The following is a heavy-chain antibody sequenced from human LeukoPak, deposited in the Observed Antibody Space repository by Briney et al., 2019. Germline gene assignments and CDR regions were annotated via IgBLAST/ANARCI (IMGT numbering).Heavy chain of an antibody. D-gene: IGHD6-13*01. J-gene: IGHJ4*02. CDR2: ISGSGGST. V-gene: IGHV3-23*01. CDR1: GFTFSSYA. CDR3: ARDSSIAAIDY. Sequence: GGSLRLSCAASGFTFSSYAMSWVRQAPGKGLEWVSAISGSGGSTYYADSVKGRFTISRDNAKNSLYLQMNSLRAEDTAVYYCARDSSIAAIDYWGQGTLVTVSS.